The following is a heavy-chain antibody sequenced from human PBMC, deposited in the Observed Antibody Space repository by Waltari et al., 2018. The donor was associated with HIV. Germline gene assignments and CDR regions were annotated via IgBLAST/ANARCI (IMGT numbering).Heavy chain of an antibody. V-gene: IGHV4-39*01. D-gene: IGHD1-26*01. Sequence: QLQLQESGPGLVKPSETLSLTCPVSGGSISSSSYYWGWIRQPPGKGLEWIGGIYYSGSTYYNPSLKSRVTISVDTSKNQFSLKLSSVTAADTAVYYCARLSGSYPYWYFDLWGRGTLVTVSS. CDR2: IYYSGST. J-gene: IGHJ2*01. CDR1: GGSISSSSYY. CDR3: ARLSGSYPYWYFDL.